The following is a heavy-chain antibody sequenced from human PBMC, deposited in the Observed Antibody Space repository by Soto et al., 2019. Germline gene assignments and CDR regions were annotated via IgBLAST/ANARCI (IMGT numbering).Heavy chain of an antibody. CDR3: ARSRDYCSSTSCYPDWFDP. D-gene: IGHD2-2*01. CDR1: GGSISSSSYY. J-gene: IGHJ5*02. Sequence: PSETLSLTCTVSGGSISSSSYYWGWIRQPPGKGLEWIGSIYYSGSTYYNPSLKSRVTISVDTSKNQFSLKLSSVTAADTAVYYCARSRDYCSSTSCYPDWFDPWGQGTLVTVSS. V-gene: IGHV4-39*01. CDR2: IYYSGST.